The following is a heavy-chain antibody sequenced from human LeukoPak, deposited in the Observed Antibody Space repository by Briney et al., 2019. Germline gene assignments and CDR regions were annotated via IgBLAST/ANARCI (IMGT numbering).Heavy chain of an antibody. CDR2: ISSSSSYI. CDR1: GFTFSPYS. CDR3: ARALSEAYYMDV. J-gene: IGHJ6*03. V-gene: IGHV3-21*01. D-gene: IGHD3-3*01. Sequence: GGSLRLSCAASGFTFSPYSMNWVRQAPGEGLEWVSSISSSSSYIYYADSVKGRFTISRDNAKNSLYLQMNSLRAEDTAVYYCARALSEAYYMDVWGKGTTVTVSS.